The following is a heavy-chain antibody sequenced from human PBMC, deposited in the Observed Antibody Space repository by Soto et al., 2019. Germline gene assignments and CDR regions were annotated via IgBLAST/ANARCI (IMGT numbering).Heavy chain of an antibody. J-gene: IGHJ6*02. CDR2: IHRSGST. CDR3: ARVPYYHLWPGHSTRHFRFSIDV. V-gene: IGHV4-34*01. CDR1: GGSFNYYY. Sequence: SETLSLTCSVYGGSFNYYYWSWIRQPPGKGLEWIGEIHRSGSTNYNPSLKSRVTISIDTTKNRFSLKLSSVTAADTAVYYCARVPYYHLWPGHSTRHFRFSIDVWGPGTTVTVSS. D-gene: IGHD3-3*01.